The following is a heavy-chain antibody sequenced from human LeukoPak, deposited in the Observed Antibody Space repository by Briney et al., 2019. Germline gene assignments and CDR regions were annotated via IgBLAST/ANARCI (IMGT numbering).Heavy chain of an antibody. Sequence: GGSLRLSCAASGFTLSSYGMHWVRQAPGKGLEWVAVIWYDGSNKYYADSVKGRFTISRDNSKNTLYLQMNSLRAEDTAVYYCAKDGTGTYVGAYFDYWGQGTLVTVSS. J-gene: IGHJ4*02. CDR2: IWYDGSNK. D-gene: IGHD1-7*01. CDR1: GFTLSSYG. CDR3: AKDGTGTYVGAYFDY. V-gene: IGHV3-33*06.